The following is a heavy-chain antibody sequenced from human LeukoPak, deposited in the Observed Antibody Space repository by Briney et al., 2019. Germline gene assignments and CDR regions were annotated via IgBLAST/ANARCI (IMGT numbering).Heavy chain of an antibody. CDR2: ISGSGGST. CDR1: GFTFSNYA. D-gene: IGHD4-11*01. CDR3: AKGTVTKEGVWYYYYMDV. V-gene: IGHV3-23*01. J-gene: IGHJ6*03. Sequence: PGGSLRLSCAASGFTFSNYALSWVRQAPGKGLEWVSDISGSGGSTYYADSVKGRFTISRDNSKNTMYLQMNSLRAEDTAVYYCAKGTVTKEGVWYYYYMDVWGKGTTVTVSS.